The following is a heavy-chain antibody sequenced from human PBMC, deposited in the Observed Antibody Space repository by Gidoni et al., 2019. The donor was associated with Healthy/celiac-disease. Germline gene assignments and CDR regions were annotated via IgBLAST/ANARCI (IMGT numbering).Heavy chain of an antibody. CDR2: ISYDGSNK. CDR1: GFTFSSYA. D-gene: IGHD2-15*01. CDR3: ARDREDIVVVVAATRDYYYYGMDV. J-gene: IGHJ6*02. Sequence: VQLAESGGGGVKPGRSLRLHCAASGFTFSSYAVPCIRRAPGKELEGVAVISYDGSNKEYADSLKGRITISRDNSKNTLYLQMNSMRAEDTAVYDCARDREDIVVVVAATRDYYYYGMDVWGQGTTVTVSS. V-gene: IGHV3-30-3*01.